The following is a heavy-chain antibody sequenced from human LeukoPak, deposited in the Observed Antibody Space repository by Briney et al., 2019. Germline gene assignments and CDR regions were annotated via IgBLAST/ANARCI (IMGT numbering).Heavy chain of an antibody. D-gene: IGHD2-8*01. Sequence: GGSLRLSCAASGFTFSAYEMNWVRQAPGKGLEWLSYISSTSNTIYYADSVKGRFTISRDNAKNSLYLHMISLRADDTALYYCARDLSNGIDYWDQGTLVTVSS. J-gene: IGHJ4*02. CDR2: ISSTSNTI. V-gene: IGHV3-48*03. CDR1: GFTFSAYE. CDR3: ARDLSNGIDY.